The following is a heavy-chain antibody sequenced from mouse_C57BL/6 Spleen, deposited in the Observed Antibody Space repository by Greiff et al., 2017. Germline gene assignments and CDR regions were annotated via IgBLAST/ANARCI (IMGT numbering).Heavy chain of an antibody. V-gene: IGHV1-55*01. Sequence: VQLQQSGAELVKPGASVKMSCKASGYTFTSYWITWVKQRPGQGLEWIGDIYPGSGSTNYNEKFKSKATLTVDTSSSTAYMQLSSLTSEDSAVYYCAREERITTVVFDYWGQGTTLTVSS. D-gene: IGHD1-1*01. CDR2: IYPGSGST. CDR1: GYTFTSYW. J-gene: IGHJ2*01. CDR3: AREERITTVVFDY.